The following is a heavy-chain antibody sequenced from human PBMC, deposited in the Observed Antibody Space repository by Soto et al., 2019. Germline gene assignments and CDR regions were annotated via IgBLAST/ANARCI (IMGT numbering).Heavy chain of an antibody. D-gene: IGHD3-10*01. J-gene: IGHJ4*02. CDR3: ARGFGEPRPEHFDY. CDR2: TYYRSKWYN. Sequence: SQTLSLTCAISGGSVSSNSAAWNWIRQSPSRGLEWLGRTYYRSKWYNDYAVSVKSRITINPDTSKNQFSLQLNSVTPEDTAVYYCARGFGEPRPEHFDYWGQGTLVTVSS. CDR1: GGSVSSNSAA. V-gene: IGHV6-1*01.